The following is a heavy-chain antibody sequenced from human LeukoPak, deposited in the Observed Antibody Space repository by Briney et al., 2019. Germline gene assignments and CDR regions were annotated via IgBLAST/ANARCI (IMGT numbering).Heavy chain of an antibody. Sequence: ASVKVSCKASGYTFTSYAMHWVRQAPGQRLEWMGWINAGNGNTKYSQKFQGRVTITRDTSASTAYMELSSLRSEDTAVYYCAIGGDNYYDSSGYYCYWGQGTLVTVSS. CDR1: GYTFTSYA. CDR3: AIGGDNYYDSSGYYCY. J-gene: IGHJ4*02. CDR2: INAGNGNT. D-gene: IGHD3-22*01. V-gene: IGHV1-3*01.